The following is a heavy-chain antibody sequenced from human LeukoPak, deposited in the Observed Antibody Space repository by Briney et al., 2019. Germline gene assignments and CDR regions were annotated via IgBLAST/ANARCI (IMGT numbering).Heavy chain of an antibody. V-gene: IGHV3-21*01. Sequence: GGSLRLSCAASGFTFSTYRMNWVRQAPGKGLEWISSISSSSSDIYYADSVKGRFTISRDNAKNSLYPQMNSLRAEDTAVYYCARGGYPFDYWGQGTLVTVSS. CDR3: ARGGYPFDY. CDR2: ISSSSSDI. D-gene: IGHD5-12*01. J-gene: IGHJ4*02. CDR1: GFTFSTYR.